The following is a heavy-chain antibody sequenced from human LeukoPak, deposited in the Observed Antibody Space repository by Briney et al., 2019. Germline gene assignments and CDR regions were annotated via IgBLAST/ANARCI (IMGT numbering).Heavy chain of an antibody. V-gene: IGHV3-21*01. D-gene: IGHD3-10*01. CDR1: GFTFSSYS. CDR2: ISSSSSYI. CDR3: ARVGEIGDAFDI. Sequence: GGSLRLSCAASGFTFSSYSMNWVRQAPGKGLEWVSSISSSSSYIYYADSVKGRFTISRDNAKNSLYLQMNSLRAEDTAVYYCARVGEIGDAFDIWGQGIMVTVSS. J-gene: IGHJ3*02.